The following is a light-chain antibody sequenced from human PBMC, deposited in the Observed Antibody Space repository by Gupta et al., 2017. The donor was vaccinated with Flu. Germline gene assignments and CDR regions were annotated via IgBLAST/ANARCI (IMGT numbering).Light chain of an antibody. Sequence: QQKCCQAPRLLIHGASSRSTGIPDRFSGSGSGTDFTLTISTLDPEDFAVCFCQQYNHSPLTFGGGTKVDIK. CDR3: QQYNHSPLT. J-gene: IGKJ4*01. CDR2: GAS. V-gene: IGKV3-20*01.